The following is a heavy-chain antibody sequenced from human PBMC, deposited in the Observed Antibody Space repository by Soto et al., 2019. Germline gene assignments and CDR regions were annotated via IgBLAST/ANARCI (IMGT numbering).Heavy chain of an antibody. CDR2: ISYDGSNK. CDR1: GFTFSSYA. CDR3: AREYYDYVWGSYTVDY. V-gene: IGHV3-30-3*01. D-gene: IGHD3-16*01. J-gene: IGHJ4*02. Sequence: GGSLRLSCAASGFTFSSYAMHWVRQAPGKGLEWVAVISYDGSNKYYADSVKGRFTISRDNSKNTLYLQMNSLRAEDTAVYYCAREYYDYVWGSYTVDYWGQGTLVTVSS.